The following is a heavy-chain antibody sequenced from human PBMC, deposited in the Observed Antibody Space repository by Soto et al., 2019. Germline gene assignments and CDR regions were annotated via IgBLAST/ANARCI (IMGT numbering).Heavy chain of an antibody. CDR1: GYSFTSYW. D-gene: IGHD6-13*01. V-gene: IGHV5-51*01. J-gene: IGHJ6*03. Sequence: GESLKISCKGSGYSFTSYWIGWVRQMPGKGLEWMGIIYPGDSDTRYSPSFQGQVTISADKSISTAYLQWSSLKASDTAMYYCARIVAAADLTYYYMDVWGKGTTVTVS. CDR3: ARIVAAADLTYYYMDV. CDR2: IYPGDSDT.